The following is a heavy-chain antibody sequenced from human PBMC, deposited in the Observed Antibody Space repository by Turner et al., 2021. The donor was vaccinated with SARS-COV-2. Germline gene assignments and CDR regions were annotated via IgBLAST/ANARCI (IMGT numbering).Heavy chain of an antibody. D-gene: IGHD1-20*01. CDR2: SSSSRSYI. CDR3: ARDRIVRNWNDVPKPTYGMDV. Sequence: EVQLVESGGGLVKPGGSLRLSCAASGFNFSSYNMNWVRQAPGKGLEWDSSSSSSRSYIYYADSGKGRFTISRDNAKNSLYLQMNSLRAEDTAVYYCARDRIVRNWNDVPKPTYGMDVWGQGTTVTVSS. CDR1: GFNFSSYN. V-gene: IGHV3-21*01. J-gene: IGHJ6*02.